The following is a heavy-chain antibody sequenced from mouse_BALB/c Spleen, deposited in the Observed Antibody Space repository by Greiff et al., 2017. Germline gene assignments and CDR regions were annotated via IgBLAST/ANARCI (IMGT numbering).Heavy chain of an antibody. Sequence: QVQLQQSGAELVRPGTSVKVSCKASGYAFTNYLIEWVKQRPGQGLEWIGVINPGSGGTNYNEKFKGKATLTADKSSSTAYMQLSSLTSDDSAVYFCARGDYDAFAYWGQGTLVTVSA. D-gene: IGHD2-4*01. CDR2: INPGSGGT. CDR1: GYAFTNYL. J-gene: IGHJ3*01. CDR3: ARGDYDAFAY. V-gene: IGHV1-54*03.